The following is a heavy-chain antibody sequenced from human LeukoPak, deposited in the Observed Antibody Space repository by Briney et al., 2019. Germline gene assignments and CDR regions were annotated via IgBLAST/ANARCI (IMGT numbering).Heavy chain of an antibody. V-gene: IGHV3-30*03. CDR1: GFTFSSYG. J-gene: IGHJ4*02. CDR3: ARGGFDWSIDY. Sequence: GGSLRLSCAASGFTFSSYGMHWVRQAPGKGLEWVAVISYDGSNKYYADSVKGRFTISRDNSKNTLYLQMNSLRAEDTAVYYCARGGFDWSIDYWGQGTLVTVSS. CDR2: ISYDGSNK. D-gene: IGHD3-9*01.